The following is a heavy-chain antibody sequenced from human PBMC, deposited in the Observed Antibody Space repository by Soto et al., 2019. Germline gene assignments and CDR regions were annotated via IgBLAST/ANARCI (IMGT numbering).Heavy chain of an antibody. D-gene: IGHD6-13*01. CDR3: AKEYSSRKKEGYCFDY. Sequence: GGSLRLSCAASGFTFNNFGINWVRQAPGKGLECASAISGGGTSTSYADSVKGRFTISRDNSKNTLYLQMNSLRADDTAVYYCAKEYSSRKKEGYCFDYWGQGTLVTVSS. CDR1: GFTFNNFG. V-gene: IGHV3-23*01. CDR2: ISGGGTST. J-gene: IGHJ4*02.